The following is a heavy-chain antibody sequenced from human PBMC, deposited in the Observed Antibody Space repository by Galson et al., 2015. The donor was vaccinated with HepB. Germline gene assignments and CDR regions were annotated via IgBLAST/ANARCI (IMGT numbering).Heavy chain of an antibody. CDR1: GFTLSRYW. V-gene: IGHV3-74*01. D-gene: IGHD1-26*01. CDR2: IGSDGRTT. J-gene: IGHJ5*01. CDR3: VRAGEGFDS. Sequence: CAASGFTLSRYWMHWVRQAPGKGPVWVSRIGSDGRTTNYADSIKGRFTISRDNARNTLYLQMNSLRDGDTAVYYCVRAGEGFDSWGQGTLVTVSS.